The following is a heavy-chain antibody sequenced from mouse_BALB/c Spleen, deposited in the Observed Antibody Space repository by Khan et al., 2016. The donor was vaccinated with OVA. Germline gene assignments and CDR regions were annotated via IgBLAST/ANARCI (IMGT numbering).Heavy chain of an antibody. Sequence: QVQLKESGPGLVQPSQSLSITCTVSGFSLTTYGVHWVRQSPGKGLEWLGVIWSGGSTDYNAAFISRLSISKDSSKSQVFFKMNSLQVNDTAIYYGARNYDYDEGLAYGGQGTLVTVSA. D-gene: IGHD2-4*01. CDR2: IWSGGST. CDR3: ARNYDYDEGLAY. J-gene: IGHJ3*01. CDR1: GFSLTTYG. V-gene: IGHV2-2*02.